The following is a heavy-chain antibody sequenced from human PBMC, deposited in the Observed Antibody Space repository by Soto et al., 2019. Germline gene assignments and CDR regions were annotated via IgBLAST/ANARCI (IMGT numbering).Heavy chain of an antibody. CDR1: GGSISSGGYY. CDR3: ARDLSYYYYYGMDV. CDR2: IYYSGST. Sequence: SETLSLTCTVSGGSISSGGYYWSWIRQHPGKGLEWIGYIYYSGSTYYNPSLKSRVTISVDTSKNQFSLKLSSVTAADTAVYYCARDLSYYYYYGMDVWGQGTTVTVSS. J-gene: IGHJ6*02. V-gene: IGHV4-31*03.